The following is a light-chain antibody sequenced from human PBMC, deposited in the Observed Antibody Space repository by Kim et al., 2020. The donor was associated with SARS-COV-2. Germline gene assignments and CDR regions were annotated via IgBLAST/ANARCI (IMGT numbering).Light chain of an antibody. CDR1: SLRSYY. J-gene: IGLJ3*02. V-gene: IGLV3-19*01. CDR2: GKN. CDR3: NSRDSSGNHPWV. Sequence: SSELTQDPAVSVALGQTVRITCQGDSLRSYYASWYQQKPGQAPVLVIYGKNNRPPGIPDRFSGSSSGNTASLTITGAQAEDEADYYCNSRDSSGNHPWV.